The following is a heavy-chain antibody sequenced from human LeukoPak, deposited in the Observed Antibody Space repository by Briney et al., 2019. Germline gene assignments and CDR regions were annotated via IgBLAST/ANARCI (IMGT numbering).Heavy chain of an antibody. V-gene: IGHV1-8*01. CDR1: GYAFTSYD. CDR2: MNPISGNT. D-gene: IGHD3-3*01. Sequence: ASVKVSCKASGYAFTSYDFTWVRQATGQGLEWMGWMNPISGNTGYAQKFQGRVTMTRNTSISTAYMELSSLRSEDTAVYYCARGLRFLEWLPLDYWGQGTLVTVSS. J-gene: IGHJ4*02. CDR3: ARGLRFLEWLPLDY.